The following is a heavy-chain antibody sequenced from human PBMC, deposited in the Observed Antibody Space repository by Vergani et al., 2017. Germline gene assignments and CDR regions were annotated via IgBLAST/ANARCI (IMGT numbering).Heavy chain of an antibody. Sequence: QVQLVQSGAEVKEPGASVKVSCKASGYTFTSYGISWVRQAPGQGLEWMGWISAYNGNTNYAQKLQGRVTMTTDTSTSTAYMELRSLRSDDTAVYYCARVSGSTSWHYYYYYYMDVWGKGTTVTVSS. CDR2: ISAYNGNT. CDR3: ARVSGSTSWHYYYYYYMDV. V-gene: IGHV1-18*01. J-gene: IGHJ6*03. CDR1: GYTFTSYG. D-gene: IGHD2-2*01.